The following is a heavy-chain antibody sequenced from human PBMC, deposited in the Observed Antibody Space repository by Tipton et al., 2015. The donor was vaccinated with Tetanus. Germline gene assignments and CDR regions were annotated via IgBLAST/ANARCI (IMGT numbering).Heavy chain of an antibody. CDR2: INYTGSA. CDR3: AASVVRWFDP. J-gene: IGHJ5*02. V-gene: IGHV4-34*01. D-gene: IGHD2-2*01. CDR1: GGSFSDNF. Sequence: TLSLTCAVHGGSFSDNFWSWIRQSPGKGLEWIGEINYTGSANYNPSLKSRVTMSVDTSKKQISLQLNSVTAADTAVYYCAASVVRWFDPWGQGTRVTVSS.